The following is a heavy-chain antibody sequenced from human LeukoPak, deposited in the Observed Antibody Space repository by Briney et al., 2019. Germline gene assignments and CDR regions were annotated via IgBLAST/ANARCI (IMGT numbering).Heavy chain of an antibody. CDR1: GGTFSSYA. V-gene: IGHV1-69*13. J-gene: IGHJ6*03. CDR3: ASGDREVVAATRFRWTNYYYYMDV. Sequence: GASVKVSCKASGGTFSSYAISWVRQAPGQGLEWMGGIIPIFGTANYAQKFQGRVTITADESTSTAYMELSSLRSEDTAVYYCASGDREVVAATRFRWTNYYYYMDVWGKGTTVTISS. D-gene: IGHD2-15*01. CDR2: IIPIFGTA.